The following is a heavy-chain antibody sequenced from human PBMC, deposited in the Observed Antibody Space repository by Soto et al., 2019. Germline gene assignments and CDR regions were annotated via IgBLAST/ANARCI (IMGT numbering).Heavy chain of an antibody. CDR1: VGGSFSSYY. Sequence: SETLSLTCTVSVGGSFSSYYLSWIRQPPGKGLEWIGYIYYSGSTNYNPSLKSRLTMSVHTSKNQFSPKVNSVTAADTAVYYCARNRGNYFDYWGQGILVTVSS. CDR2: IYYSGST. V-gene: IGHV4-59*01. J-gene: IGHJ4*02. CDR3: ARNRGNYFDY.